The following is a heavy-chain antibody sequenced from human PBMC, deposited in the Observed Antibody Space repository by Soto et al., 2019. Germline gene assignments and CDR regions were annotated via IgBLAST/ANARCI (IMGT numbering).Heavy chain of an antibody. D-gene: IGHD5-18*01. Sequence: PSETLSLTCTVSGGSISSYYWSGIRQPPGKGLEWIGYIYYSGSTNYTPSLKSRVTISVDTSKNQFSLKLSSVTAADTAVYYCARDSGYNYGSFRWFDPWGQGTLVTVSS. CDR3: ARDSGYNYGSFRWFDP. CDR1: GGSISSYY. CDR2: IYYSGST. V-gene: IGHV4-59*01. J-gene: IGHJ5*02.